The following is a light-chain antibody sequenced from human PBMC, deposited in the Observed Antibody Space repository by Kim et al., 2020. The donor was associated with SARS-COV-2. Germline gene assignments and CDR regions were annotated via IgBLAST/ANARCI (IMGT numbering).Light chain of an antibody. CDR2: AAS. V-gene: IGKV1-8*01. CDR3: QQYYSYPYT. Sequence: AIRMTQSPSSFSASTGDRVTITCRASQGISSYLAWYQQKPGKAPKLLIYAASTLQSGVPSRFGGSGSGTDFTLTISCLQSEDFATYYCQQYYSYPYTFGQGTKLEI. J-gene: IGKJ2*01. CDR1: QGISSY.